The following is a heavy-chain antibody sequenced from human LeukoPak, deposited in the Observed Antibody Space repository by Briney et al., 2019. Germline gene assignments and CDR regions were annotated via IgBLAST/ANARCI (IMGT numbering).Heavy chain of an antibody. D-gene: IGHD1-26*01. CDR3: ASVSGSYSTYLDY. CDR1: GGTFSSYA. J-gene: IGHJ4*02. CDR2: ISYDGSNK. V-gene: IGHV3-30*04. Sequence: SCKASGGTFSSYAMHWVRQAPGKGLEWVAVISYDGSNKYYADSVKGRFTISRDNSKNTLYLQMNSLRAEDTAVYYCASVSGSYSTYLDYWGQGTLVTVSS.